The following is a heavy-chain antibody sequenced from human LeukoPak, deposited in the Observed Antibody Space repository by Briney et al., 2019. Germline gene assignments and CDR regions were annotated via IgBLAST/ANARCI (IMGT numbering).Heavy chain of an antibody. Sequence: GGSLRLSCAASGFTFSTYAMTWVRQAPGQGLEWVSSISGSGSGTYYADSVKGRFTISRDNSKNTLYLQMNSLRAEDTAVYYCAKDSARGVTITHFDYWGQGTLVTVSS. V-gene: IGHV3-23*01. J-gene: IGHJ4*02. D-gene: IGHD3-10*01. CDR1: GFTFSTYA. CDR3: AKDSARGVTITHFDY. CDR2: ISGSGSGT.